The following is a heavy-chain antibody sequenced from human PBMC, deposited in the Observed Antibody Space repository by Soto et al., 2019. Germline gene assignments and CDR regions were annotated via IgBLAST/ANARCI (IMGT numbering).Heavy chain of an antibody. CDR1: GGSFSGYY. Sequence: PSETLSLTCAVYGGSFSGYYWSWIRQPPGKGLEWIGEINHSGSTNYNPSLKSRVTISVDTSKNQFSLKLSSVTAADTAVYYCARKSVVVPAATLRSGYYTAYYYGMDVWGQGTTVTVSS. D-gene: IGHD2-2*01. V-gene: IGHV4-34*01. CDR2: INHSGST. J-gene: IGHJ6*02. CDR3: ARKSVVVPAATLRSGYYTAYYYGMDV.